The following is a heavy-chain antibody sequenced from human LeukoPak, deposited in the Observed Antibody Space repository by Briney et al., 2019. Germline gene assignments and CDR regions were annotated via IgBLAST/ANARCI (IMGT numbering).Heavy chain of an antibody. Sequence: GGSLRLSCAASGFTAITNDMAWVRQAPGKGLEWVSVLYSDGNTKYADSVQGRFTISRDNTKNTLYLEMNSLSPDDTAVYYCARGVEPLAANTLAYWGQGTLVTVSS. CDR3: ARGVEPLAANTLAY. V-gene: IGHV3-53*01. CDR2: LYSDGNT. J-gene: IGHJ4*02. D-gene: IGHD1-14*01. CDR1: GFTAITND.